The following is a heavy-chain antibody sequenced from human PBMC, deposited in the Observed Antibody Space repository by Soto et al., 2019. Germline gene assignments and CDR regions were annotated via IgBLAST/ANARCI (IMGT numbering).Heavy chain of an antibody. D-gene: IGHD5-12*01. CDR3: AKDLDGYKRSGYYGMDV. CDR1: GFTFSSYD. J-gene: IGHJ6*01. Sequence: PGGFLRLSCAASGFTFSSYDMHGVRQAPGKGLEWVAVISYDGSKNYCADCVKGLFTISRDNSKSTLYLQINSLRAEVRAVYYRAKDLDGYKRSGYYGMDVWGQGTTVTVSS. V-gene: IGHV3-30*18. CDR2: ISYDGSKN.